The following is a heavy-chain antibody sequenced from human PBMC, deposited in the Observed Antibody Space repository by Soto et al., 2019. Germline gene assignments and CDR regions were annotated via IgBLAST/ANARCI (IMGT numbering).Heavy chain of an antibody. J-gene: IGHJ4*02. V-gene: IGHV3-33*01. CDR3: ARGPDYSNFGYFDY. D-gene: IGHD4-4*01. CDR1: GFTFSSHA. CDR2: IWNAGNNK. Sequence: XGSLQLSCAASGFTFSSHAMNWVRQAPGKGLEWVALIWNAGNNKYYTDAGSVKGRFTISRDNSRNTLYLEMNSVRADDTAVYYCARGPDYSNFGYFDYWGQGTLVTVSS.